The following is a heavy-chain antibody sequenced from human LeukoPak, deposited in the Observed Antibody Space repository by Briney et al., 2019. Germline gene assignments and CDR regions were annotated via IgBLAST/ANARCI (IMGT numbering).Heavy chain of an antibody. CDR3: TRQLGSCTRGTCYFDS. CDR2: LVSGGAP. CDR1: GFTFSSYA. Sequence: GGSLRLSCAASGFTFSSYAMSWVRQAPGKGLEWVSALVSGGAPYYADSVKGRFTMSRDNSKNSLYRQMNNLRAEDTAVYYCTRQLGSCTRGTCYFDSWGQGTLVTVSS. V-gene: IGHV3-23*01. D-gene: IGHD2-8*01. J-gene: IGHJ4*02.